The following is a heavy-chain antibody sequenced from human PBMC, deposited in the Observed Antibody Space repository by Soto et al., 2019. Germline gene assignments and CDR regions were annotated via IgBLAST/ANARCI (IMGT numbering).Heavy chain of an antibody. CDR3: AMVDVYVTPSPQDV. V-gene: IGHV1-18*01. J-gene: IGHJ6*02. Sequence: QVQLVQSRAEVKNPGASVKVSCKASGYSFTRYGIAWARQAPGQGLEWMGWINTYNGNTNYAQNLQGRVTLTTDTTTSTAYMEQPRLRSNDTAIYYCAMVDVYVTPSPQDVWGQGTTVIVSS. D-gene: IGHD3-16*01. CDR2: INTYNGNT. CDR1: GYSFTRYG.